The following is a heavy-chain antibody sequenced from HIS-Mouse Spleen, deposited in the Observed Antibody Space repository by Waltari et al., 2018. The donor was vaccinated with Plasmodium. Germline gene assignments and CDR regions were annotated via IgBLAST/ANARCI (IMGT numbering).Heavy chain of an antibody. Sequence: EVQLVESGGGLVQPGGSLRLSCAASGFTFSSYWMSWVRQAPGKGLGLVANIKQDGSEKYYVDSVKGRFTIARDNAKNSLYLQMNSLRAEDTAVYYCASSWYWYFDLWGRGTLVTVSS. D-gene: IGHD6-13*01. V-gene: IGHV3-7*01. J-gene: IGHJ2*01. CDR2: IKQDGSEK. CDR3: ASSWYWYFDL. CDR1: GFTFSSYW.